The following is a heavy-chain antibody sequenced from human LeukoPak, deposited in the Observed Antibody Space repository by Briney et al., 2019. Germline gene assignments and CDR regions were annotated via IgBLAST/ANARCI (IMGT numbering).Heavy chain of an antibody. Sequence: ASVNVSCKASGYTFTNYGISWVRQAPGQGLEWMGWISAYNGNTNYAQKLQGRVTMTTDTSTSTAYMELRSLTSDDTAVYYCARVGAYCTSTSRLDYWGQGTLVTVSS. CDR2: ISAYNGNT. J-gene: IGHJ4*02. V-gene: IGHV1-18*01. D-gene: IGHD2-2*01. CDR3: ARVGAYCTSTSRLDY. CDR1: GYTFTNYG.